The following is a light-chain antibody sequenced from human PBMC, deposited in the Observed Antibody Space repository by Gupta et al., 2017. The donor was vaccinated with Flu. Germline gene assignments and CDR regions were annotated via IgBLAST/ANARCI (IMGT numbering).Light chain of an antibody. J-gene: IGKJ2*01. Sequence: SPANLSLSQGERATRSCRDSQSVATYVGWEQKRPGQAPRLIMYDASNRANGITARFSGSGYGKNFSLTSSSREPEDCTVYYWQQRSSWHTFGQGTKLEI. CDR3: QQRSSWHT. CDR1: QSVATY. CDR2: DAS. V-gene: IGKV3-11*01.